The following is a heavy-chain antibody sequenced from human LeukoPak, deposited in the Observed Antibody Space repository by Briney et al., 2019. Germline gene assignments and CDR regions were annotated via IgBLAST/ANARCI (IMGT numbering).Heavy chain of an antibody. D-gene: IGHD5-12*01. V-gene: IGHV1-24*01. CDR3: ATEGRRYSGYGGVGY. J-gene: IGHJ4*02. Sequence: GASVKVSCKVSGYTLTELSMHWVRQAPGKGLEWLGGFDPEDGETIYAQKFQGRVTMTEDTSTDTAYMELSSLRSEDTAVYYCATEGRRYSGYGGVGYWGQGTLVTVSS. CDR1: GYTLTELS. CDR2: FDPEDGET.